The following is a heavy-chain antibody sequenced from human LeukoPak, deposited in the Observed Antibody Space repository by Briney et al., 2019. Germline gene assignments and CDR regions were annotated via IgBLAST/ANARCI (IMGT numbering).Heavy chain of an antibody. D-gene: IGHD2-21*02. Sequence: LTCAASGFTVRSFYMSWVRQAPGKGLEWVSVIYNDGRTFYADSVKGRFTISRDDSKNTLSLQMNSLRADDTAVYYCARGTGEVTAGYYWGQGTLVTVSS. CDR2: IYNDGRT. CDR1: GFTVRSFY. J-gene: IGHJ4*02. CDR3: ARGTGEVTAGYY. V-gene: IGHV3-53*01.